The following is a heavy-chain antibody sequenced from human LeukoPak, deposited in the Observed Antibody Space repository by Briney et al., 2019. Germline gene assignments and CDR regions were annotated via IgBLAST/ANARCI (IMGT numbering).Heavy chain of an antibody. Sequence: KPGGSLRLSCAASGFTFSSYSMNWVRQAPGKGLEWVSSISSSSSYIYYADSVKGRFTISRDNAKNSLYLQMNSLRAEDTAVYYCARASPKTLIAAAGINYFDYWGQGTLVTVSS. V-gene: IGHV3-21*01. D-gene: IGHD6-13*01. CDR1: GFTFSSYS. J-gene: IGHJ4*02. CDR2: ISSSSSYI. CDR3: ARASPKTLIAAAGINYFDY.